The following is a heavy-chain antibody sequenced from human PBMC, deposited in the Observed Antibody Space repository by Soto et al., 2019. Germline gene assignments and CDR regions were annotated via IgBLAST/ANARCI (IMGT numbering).Heavy chain of an antibody. CDR3: ARPLGYCSGGSCYPDAFDI. V-gene: IGHV3-33*01. J-gene: IGHJ3*02. CDR1: GFTFSSYG. CDR2: IWYDGSNK. Sequence: ESGGGVVQPGRSLRLSCAASGFTFSSYGMHWVRQAPGKGLEWVAVIWYDGSNKYYADSVKGRFTISRDNSKNTLYLQMNSLRAEDTAVYYCARPLGYCSGGSCYPDAFDIWGQGTMVTVSS. D-gene: IGHD2-15*01.